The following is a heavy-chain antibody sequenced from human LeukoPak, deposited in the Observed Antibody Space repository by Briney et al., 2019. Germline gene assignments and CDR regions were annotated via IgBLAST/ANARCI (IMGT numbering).Heavy chain of an antibody. CDR3: AKGIVPAPNEAFDI. D-gene: IGHD2-2*01. V-gene: IGHV3-23*01. J-gene: IGHJ3*02. CDR2: TSGSGGST. CDR1: GFTFSTYA. Sequence: PGVSLTFSCAGSGFTFSTYAMGWVRQAPGKGLEWVSATSGSGGSTYYADSVKGRFTISRDNSTNKLDLQMNSLRAEDTAVYYCAKGIVPAPNEAFDIWGQGTMVTVSS.